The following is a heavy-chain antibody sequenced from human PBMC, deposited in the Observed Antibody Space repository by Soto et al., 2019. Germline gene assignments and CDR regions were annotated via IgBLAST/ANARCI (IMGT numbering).Heavy chain of an antibody. CDR3: ARGPLSGRHWFDP. V-gene: IGHV4-59*12. D-gene: IGHD1-26*01. Sequence: SETLSLTFTVSGGSINGYYWTWIRQPPGKGLEWIGFIYYSGSTNYNPSLQSRVTISLDTYKNQFSLKLSSVTAADTAVYYCARGPLSGRHWFDPWGQGTLVTVSS. J-gene: IGHJ5*02. CDR1: GGSINGYY. CDR2: IYYSGST.